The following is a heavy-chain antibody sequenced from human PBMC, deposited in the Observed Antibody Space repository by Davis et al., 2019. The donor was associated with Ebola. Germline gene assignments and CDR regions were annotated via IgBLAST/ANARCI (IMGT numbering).Heavy chain of an antibody. CDR2: ISAYNGNT. CDR3: AREQTTVTTGWFDP. V-gene: IGHV1-18*01. J-gene: IGHJ5*02. D-gene: IGHD4-17*01. Sequence: ASVKVSCKASGYTFTSYGISWVRQAPGQGLEWMGWISAYNGNTNYAQKLQGRVTLTTDTSTSTAYMELRSLRSDDTAVYYCAREQTTVTTGWFDPWGQGTLVTVSS. CDR1: GYTFTSYG.